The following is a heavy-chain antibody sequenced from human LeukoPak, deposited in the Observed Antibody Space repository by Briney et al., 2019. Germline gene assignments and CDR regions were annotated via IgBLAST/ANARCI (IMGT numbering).Heavy chain of an antibody. CDR3: ARDQIDDYGDYFAY. V-gene: IGHV3-30-3*01. J-gene: IGHJ4*02. Sequence: GSLRLSCAASGFTFSSYAMHWVRQAPGKGLEGGAVISYDGSNKYYADSVKGRFTISRDNSKNTLYLQMNSLRAEDTAVYYCARDQIDDYGDYFAYWGQGTLVTVSS. CDR1: GFTFSSYA. CDR2: ISYDGSNK. D-gene: IGHD4-17*01.